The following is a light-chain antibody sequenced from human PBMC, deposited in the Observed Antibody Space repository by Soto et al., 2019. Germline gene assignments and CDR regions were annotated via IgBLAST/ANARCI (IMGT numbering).Light chain of an antibody. Sequence: EIVLTQSPGTLSLSPGQRAALSCRASQSVHNNHLAWYQQIPGLAPRLLIFGASSRASGIPDRFSGSGSGTDFTLTISRLEPEDFAVYDCQQYGDSPYTFGQGTKLQIK. CDR1: QSVHNNH. CDR3: QQYGDSPYT. V-gene: IGKV3-20*01. CDR2: GAS. J-gene: IGKJ2*01.